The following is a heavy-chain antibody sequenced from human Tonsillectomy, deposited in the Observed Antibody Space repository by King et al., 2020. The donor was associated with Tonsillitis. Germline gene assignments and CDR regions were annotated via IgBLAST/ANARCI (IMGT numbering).Heavy chain of an antibody. CDR3: ARIHNDFWSGYADF. V-gene: IGHV2-70*10. CDR1: GGSLSTSGMW. Sequence: TLKESGPALVKPTQTLTLTCTFSGGSLSTSGMWGVWIGQPPGKALEWIARNDGDDEEYSCTSLKTRLTISKDTSKNQVVRTLTNMDPEDTATYYCARIHNDFWSGYADFWGRGTLVTVSS. D-gene: IGHD3-3*01. J-gene: IGHJ4*02. CDR2: NDGDDEE.